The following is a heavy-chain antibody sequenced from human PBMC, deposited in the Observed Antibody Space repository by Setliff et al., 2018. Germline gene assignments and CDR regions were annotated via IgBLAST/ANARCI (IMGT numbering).Heavy chain of an antibody. CDR2: IFTSGST. J-gene: IGHJ6*02. D-gene: IGHD3-3*01. CDR3: ARAFTYYNFWSGYGYGMDV. V-gene: IGHV4-61*02. CDR1: GGSISSGTYY. Sequence: TLSLTCTVSGGSISSGTYYWSWIRQPAGKGLEWIGRIFTSGSTNYNPSLKGRVTISVDTSKNQFSLNLSSVTAADTAVYYCARAFTYYNFWSGYGYGMDVWGQGTTVTVSS.